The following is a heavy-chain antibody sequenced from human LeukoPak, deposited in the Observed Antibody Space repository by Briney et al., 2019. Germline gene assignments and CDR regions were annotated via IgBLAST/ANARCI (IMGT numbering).Heavy chain of an antibody. CDR1: GGTFSSYA. D-gene: IGHD1-26*01. Sequence: AASVKVSCKASGGTFSSYALSWVRQAPGQGLEWMGGIIPIFGTANYAQKFQGRVTITTDESTSTAYMELSSLRSEDTAVYYCARGGGSYYYYYMDVWGKGTTVTVSS. J-gene: IGHJ6*03. V-gene: IGHV1-69*05. CDR2: IIPIFGTA. CDR3: ARGGGSYYYYYMDV.